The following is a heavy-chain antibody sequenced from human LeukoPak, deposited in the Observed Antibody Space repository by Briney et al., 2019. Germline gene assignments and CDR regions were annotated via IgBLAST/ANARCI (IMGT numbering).Heavy chain of an antibody. CDR1: GFTFSSYA. J-gene: IGHJ5*02. V-gene: IGHV3-23*01. Sequence: GGSLRLSCAASGFTFSSYAMSWVRQAPGKGLEWVSAISGSRSTYYADSVKGRFTISRDNSKNTLYLQMNSLRAEDTAVYYCAKGPYSGFSWGQGTLVTVSS. CDR3: AKGPYSGFS. D-gene: IGHD1-26*01. CDR2: ISGSRST.